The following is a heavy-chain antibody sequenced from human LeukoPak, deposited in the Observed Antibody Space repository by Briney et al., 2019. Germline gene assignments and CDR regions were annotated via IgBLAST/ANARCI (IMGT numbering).Heavy chain of an antibody. V-gene: IGHV4-59*01. J-gene: IGHJ6*02. CDR2: IYYSGNT. CDR3: AREPRAFNYGDYYYYMDV. Sequence: PSETLSLTCAVYGGSFSSYYWSWIRQPPGKGLEWIGNIYYSGNTNYNPSLKSRVTISVDTSKNQFSLKLRSVTAADTAVYYCAREPRAFNYGDYYYYMDVWGQGTTVTVSS. D-gene: IGHD4/OR15-4a*01. CDR1: GGSFSSYY.